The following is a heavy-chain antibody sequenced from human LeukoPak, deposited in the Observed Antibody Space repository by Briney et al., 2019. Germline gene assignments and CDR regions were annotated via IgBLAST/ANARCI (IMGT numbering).Heavy chain of an antibody. CDR2: IKPDGSEK. J-gene: IGHJ4*02. D-gene: IGHD3-10*01. Sequence: PGGSLRLSCAASGFTYRSYWMSWVRQSPGKGLEWVANIKPDGSEKYFMDSVKGRFTISRDNAKNALYLEMYSLRAEDTAEYFCARERMYSGTGSTYPYYDYWGQGTLVTVSS. CDR3: ARERMYSGTGSTYPYYDY. CDR1: GFTYRSYW. V-gene: IGHV3-7*01.